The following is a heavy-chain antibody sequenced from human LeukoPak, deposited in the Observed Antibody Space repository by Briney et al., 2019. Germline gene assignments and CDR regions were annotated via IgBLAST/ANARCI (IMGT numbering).Heavy chain of an antibody. CDR2: IYPGDSDT. D-gene: IGHD3-22*01. CDR3: ARQYYDSSGYYYGDY. J-gene: IGHJ4*02. CDR1: GYSFTSYW. V-gene: IGHV5-51*01. Sequence: GESLKISCKGSGYSFTSYWIGWVRQMTGKGLEWMGIIYPGDSDTRYSPSFQGQVTISADKSISTAYLQWSSLKASDTAMYYCARQYYDSSGYYYGDYWGQGTLVTVSS.